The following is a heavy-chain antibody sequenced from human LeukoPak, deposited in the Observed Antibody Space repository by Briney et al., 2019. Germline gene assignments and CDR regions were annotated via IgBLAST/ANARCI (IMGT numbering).Heavy chain of an antibody. CDR2: IKQDGSEK. V-gene: IGHV3-7*04. CDR3: ARASGSYAYYFDY. J-gene: IGHJ4*02. Sequence: GGSLRLSCAASGFTFSSYWMSWVRQAPGKGLEWVANIKQDGSEKYYVDSVKGRFTIPRDNAKNSLYLQMNSLRAEDTAVYYCARASGSYAYYFDYWGQGTLVTVSS. D-gene: IGHD1-26*01. CDR1: GFTFSSYW.